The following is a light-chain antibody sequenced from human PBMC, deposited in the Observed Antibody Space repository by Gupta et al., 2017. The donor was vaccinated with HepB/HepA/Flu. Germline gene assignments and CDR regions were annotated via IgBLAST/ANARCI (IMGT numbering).Light chain of an antibody. CDR1: QSISSY. V-gene: IGKV1-39*01. J-gene: IGKJ4*01. CDR3: QQSDSTPPIT. CDR2: AAS. Sequence: DIQMTQSPSSLSASVGDRVTITCRASQSISSYLNWYQQKPGKAPKLLIYAASSWQSGVPSRFSGSGSGTDFTLTISSRQQEDFATYYCQQSDSTPPITFGGGTKVEIK.